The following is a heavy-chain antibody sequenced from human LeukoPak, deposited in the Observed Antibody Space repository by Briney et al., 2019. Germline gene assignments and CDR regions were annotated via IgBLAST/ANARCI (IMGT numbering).Heavy chain of an antibody. J-gene: IGHJ4*02. D-gene: IGHD6-19*01. Sequence: GGSLRLSCAASGFTFSTYAIMWVRQAPGKGLHWVSSIYSDGSTYYADSVRGRFIISRDNSKNTLYLQMNSLRAEDTAVYYCAKDPQQWLALNYFDYWGQGTLVTVSS. CDR2: IYSDGST. CDR1: GFTFSTYA. V-gene: IGHV3-23*01. CDR3: AKDPQQWLALNYFDY.